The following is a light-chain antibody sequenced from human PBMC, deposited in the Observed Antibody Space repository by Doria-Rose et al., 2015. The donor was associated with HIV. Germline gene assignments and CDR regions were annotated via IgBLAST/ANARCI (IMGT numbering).Light chain of an antibody. J-gene: IGKJ1*01. V-gene: IGKV3-20*01. CDR1: QSFSSTY. CDR2: DGF. CDR3: HQYGTSWT. Sequence: TQSPGTLSLSPEERATLSCRASQSFSSTYLAWYQQKPGQAPSLLIYDGFTRATGIPDRFSASGSGTDFTLTINRLEPEDFALYYCHQYGTSWTFGQGTKVEI.